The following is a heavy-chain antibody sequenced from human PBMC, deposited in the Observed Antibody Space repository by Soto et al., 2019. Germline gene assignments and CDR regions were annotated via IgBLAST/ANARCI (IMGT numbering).Heavy chain of an antibody. V-gene: IGHV1-69*01. D-gene: IGHD2-2*01. CDR1: GGTFSSYA. J-gene: IGHJ6*02. CDR2: IIPIFGTA. CDR3: ARNKLNCSGTTCYPPDGIDV. Sequence: QVQLVQSGAEVEKPGSSEKISCKASGGTFSSYAISWVRQAPGQGLEWMGGIIPIFGTANYAQKFQGRVTITADESTSIAYMELSSLRSEDTAVYYCARNKLNCSGTTCYPPDGIDVCGQGTTVTVSS.